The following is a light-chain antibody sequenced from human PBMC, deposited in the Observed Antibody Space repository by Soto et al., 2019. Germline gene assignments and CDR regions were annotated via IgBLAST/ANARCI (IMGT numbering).Light chain of an antibody. V-gene: IGLV2-8*01. CDR2: EVI. Sequence: QSALTQPPSASGSPGQSVTISCTGTSSDVGGHNYVSWYQQHPGKAPKLMIYEVIKRPSGVPDRFSGSKSGNTASLTVSGLQAEDEVDYFCSSYAGTNNYVVFGGGTKVTVL. CDR1: SSDVGGHNY. J-gene: IGLJ2*01. CDR3: SSYAGTNNYVV.